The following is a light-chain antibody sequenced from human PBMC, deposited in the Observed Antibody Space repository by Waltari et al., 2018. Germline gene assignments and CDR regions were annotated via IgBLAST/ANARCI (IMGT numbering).Light chain of an antibody. V-gene: IGKV1D-12*01. CDR2: AAS. J-gene: IGKJ4*01. CDR3: QQANSFPPGVT. CDR1: QDIGNW. Sequence: DIQMTQSPSSVSASVGDRVSLTCRASQDIGNWLAWYQHKPGKAPKLLIYAASKLQSRVPSRFSGHCLGTYFTLTIDSLQPEDFATYYCQQANSFPPGVTFGGGTKVE.